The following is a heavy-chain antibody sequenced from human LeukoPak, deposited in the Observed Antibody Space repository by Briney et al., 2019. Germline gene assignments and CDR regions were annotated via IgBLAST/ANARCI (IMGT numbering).Heavy chain of an antibody. Sequence: SETLSLTCAVSGGSISSSNWWSWVRQPPGKGLEWIGEIYHSGSTNYNPSLKSRVTISVDKSKNQFSLKLSSVTAADTAVYYCATGRYSGSPNSPMADAFDIWGQGTMVTVSS. D-gene: IGHD1-26*01. CDR2: IYHSGST. CDR3: ATGRYSGSPNSPMADAFDI. CDR1: GGSISSSNW. J-gene: IGHJ3*02. V-gene: IGHV4-4*02.